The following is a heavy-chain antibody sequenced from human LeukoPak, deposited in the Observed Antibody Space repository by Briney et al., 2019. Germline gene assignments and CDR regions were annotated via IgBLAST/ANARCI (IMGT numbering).Heavy chain of an antibody. V-gene: IGHV4-59*12. CDR3: ARIAAAGAYNWFDP. J-gene: IGHJ5*02. CDR2: IYYSGST. D-gene: IGHD6-13*01. CDR1: NSPISSYY. Sequence: SETLSLTCTVSNSPISSYYWSWIRQPPGKGLEWIGYIYYSGSTNYNPSLKSRVSISVDTSENQFSLKLSSVTAADTAVYYCARIAAAGAYNWFDPWGQGTLVTVSS.